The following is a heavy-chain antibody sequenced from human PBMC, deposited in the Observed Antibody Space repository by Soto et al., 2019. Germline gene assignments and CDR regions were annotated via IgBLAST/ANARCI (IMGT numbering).Heavy chain of an antibody. Sequence: GGSLRLSCAASEFTFSNYAMHWVRQPPGKCLQWLAVIPCDGNNXXXADSVEGRXTISRDNSKNTXYLQMXSLRLEDQAVYYCAKDRWFGDLSGTDYLQHWGQGX. D-gene: IGHD3-10*01. J-gene: IGHJ1*01. CDR3: AKDRWFGDLSGTDYLQH. CDR1: EFTFSNYA. CDR2: IPCDGNNX. V-gene: IGHV3-30*18.